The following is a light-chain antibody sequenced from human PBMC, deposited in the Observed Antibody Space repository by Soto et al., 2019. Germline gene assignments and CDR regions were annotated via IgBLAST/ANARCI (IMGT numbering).Light chain of an antibody. CDR2: YDS. J-gene: IGLJ3*02. CDR1: KIGS. V-gene: IGLV3-21*04. CDR3: QVWDSSSDYGV. Sequence: SYELTQPPSVSVAPGETATITCRGHKIGSVHWYQQNPGQAPVLGMSYDSDRPSGIPERSSSSNSGNTATLTVSRVEAGDEADYYCQVWDSSSDYGVFGGGTKLTVL.